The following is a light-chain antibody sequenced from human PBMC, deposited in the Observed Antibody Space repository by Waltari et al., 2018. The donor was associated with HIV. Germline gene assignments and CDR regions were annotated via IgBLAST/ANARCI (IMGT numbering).Light chain of an antibody. J-gene: IGLJ3*02. V-gene: IGLV1-51*01. Sequence: QSVLTQPPSVSAAPGQTVTISCSAGSSHIGHNYVSWYQQVPGAAPKLVLYDNNERPSGIRDRFSGSKAGTSATLDITGLQPGDEADYYCGTWDSGKNVWVFGGGTKLTVL. CDR2: DNN. CDR3: GTWDSGKNVWV. CDR1: SSHIGHNY.